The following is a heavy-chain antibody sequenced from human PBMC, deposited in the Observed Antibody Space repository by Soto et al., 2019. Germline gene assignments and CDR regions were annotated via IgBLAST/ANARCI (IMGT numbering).Heavy chain of an antibody. D-gene: IGHD3-3*01. Sequence: PSETLSLTGSVYGGSFSGYYWSWIRQPPGKGLEWIGEINHSGSANYNPSRKRRVTISVDTSKNQFSLKLSSVTAAATAAYYCASAPPLRFLAWFSSSRAYGMDVWGQGTQVTVS. CDR3: ASAPPLRFLAWFSSSRAYGMDV. V-gene: IGHV4-34*01. J-gene: IGHJ6*01. CDR2: INHSGSA. CDR1: GGSFSGYY.